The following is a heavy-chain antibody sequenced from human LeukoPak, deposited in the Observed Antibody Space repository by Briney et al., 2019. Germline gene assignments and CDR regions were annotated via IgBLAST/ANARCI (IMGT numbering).Heavy chain of an antibody. CDR3: ARDPYCSSTSCYKGSYYYGMDV. V-gene: IGHV1-69*13. CDR1: GGAFSSYA. J-gene: IGHJ6*02. D-gene: IGHD2-2*02. Sequence: SLKVSCTASGGAFSSYAISWVRQAPGQGLEWMGWIIPIFGTANYAQKFQGRVTITADESTSTAYMELSSLRSEDTAVYYCARDPYCSSTSCYKGSYYYGMDVWGQGTTVTVSS. CDR2: IIPIFGTA.